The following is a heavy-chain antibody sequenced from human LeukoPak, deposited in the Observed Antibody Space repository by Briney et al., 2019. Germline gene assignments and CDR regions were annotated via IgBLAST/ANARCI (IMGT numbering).Heavy chain of an antibody. D-gene: IGHD6-6*01. CDR1: GYSFTSYG. V-gene: IGHV1-18*01. CDR2: ISAYNGNT. CDR3: ARDLGYSSSSATPLDY. Sequence: GASVKVSCKASGYSFTSYGISWVRQAPGQGLEWMGWISAYNGNTNYAQKLQGRVTMTTDTSTSTAYMDLRSLRSDDTAVYYCARDLGYSSSSATPLDYWGQGTLVTVSS. J-gene: IGHJ4*02.